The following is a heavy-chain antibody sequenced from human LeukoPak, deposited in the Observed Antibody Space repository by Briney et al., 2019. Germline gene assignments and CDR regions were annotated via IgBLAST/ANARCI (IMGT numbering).Heavy chain of an antibody. J-gene: IGHJ6*03. CDR3: TRDVIYNYYYYMDV. Sequence: GGSLRLSCTASGFTFSGSAIHWVRQASGKGLEWVGRIRSKANSYATAYAASVKGRFTISRDDSKNTAYLQMNSLKTEDMAVYYCTRDVIYNYYYYMDVWGKGTTVIVSS. CDR1: GFTFSGSA. D-gene: IGHD3-16*02. CDR2: IRSKANSYAT. V-gene: IGHV3-73*01.